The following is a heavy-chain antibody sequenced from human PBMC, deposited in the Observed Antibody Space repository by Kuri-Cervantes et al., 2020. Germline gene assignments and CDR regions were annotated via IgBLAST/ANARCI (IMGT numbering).Heavy chain of an antibody. D-gene: IGHD4-17*01. Sequence: GESLKISCTASGFTFSSYGMNWVRQAPGKGLEWVSSISSSSSYIYYADSVKGRFTISRDNAKNSLYLQMNSLRAEDTAVYYCARDLGATVTTGGYWGQGTLVTVSS. J-gene: IGHJ4*02. V-gene: IGHV3-21*03. CDR1: GFTFSSYG. CDR2: ISSSSSYI. CDR3: ARDLGATVTTGGY.